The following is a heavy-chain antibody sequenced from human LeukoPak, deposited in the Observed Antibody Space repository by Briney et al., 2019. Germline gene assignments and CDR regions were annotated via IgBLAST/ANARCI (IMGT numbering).Heavy chain of an antibody. CDR1: GGSISTHY. CDR2: IYFSGST. D-gene: IGHD2-15*01. J-gene: IGHJ4*02. CDR3: ARERGSGGFDY. V-gene: IGHV4-59*11. Sequence: PSETLSLTCAVSGGSISTHYWNWIRQAPGKGLEWIGYIYFSGSTDYNPSLKGRVTISVDTSKNQFSLKVNSVTAADTAVYYCARERGSGGFDYWGQGTQVTVSS.